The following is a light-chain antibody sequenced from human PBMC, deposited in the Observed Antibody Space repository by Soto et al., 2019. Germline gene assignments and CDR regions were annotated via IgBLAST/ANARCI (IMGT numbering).Light chain of an antibody. Sequence: DIQMTQSPSFVSASVGDRVTITCRASQGISTWLAWYQQKPGKAPNLLIYAASNLQNGVPSRFSGSGSGTDFTLTISSLQPEDFATYYCQQTNTFPFSFGPGTKVDVK. CDR1: QGISTW. CDR2: AAS. V-gene: IGKV1-12*01. CDR3: QQTNTFPFS. J-gene: IGKJ3*01.